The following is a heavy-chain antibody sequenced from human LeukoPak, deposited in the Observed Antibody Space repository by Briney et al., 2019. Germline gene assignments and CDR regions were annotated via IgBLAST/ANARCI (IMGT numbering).Heavy chain of an antibody. CDR2: IYYSGST. Sequence: SETLSLTCAVSGGSIGSSSYYWAWIRQPPGKGLEWIGTIYYSGSTYHNPSLKSRVTMSVDTSRNQFSLKLSSVDAADTAVYYCAKAGVRYFDSSGLYAFDFWGQGTTVTVSS. D-gene: IGHD3-22*01. CDR1: GGSIGSSSYY. V-gene: IGHV4-39*01. J-gene: IGHJ3*01. CDR3: AKAGVRYFDSSGLYAFDF.